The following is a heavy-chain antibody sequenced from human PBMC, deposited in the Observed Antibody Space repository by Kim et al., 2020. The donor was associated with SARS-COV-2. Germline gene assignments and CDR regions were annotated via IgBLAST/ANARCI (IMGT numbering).Heavy chain of an antibody. J-gene: IGHJ5*02. D-gene: IGHD3-10*01. Sequence: DYAAPVKGEFTISRDDSKNTLYLQIDSLKTEDTGMYYCTRGDDRNWFDPWGQGTLVTVSS. CDR3: TRGDDRNWFDP. V-gene: IGHV3-15*01.